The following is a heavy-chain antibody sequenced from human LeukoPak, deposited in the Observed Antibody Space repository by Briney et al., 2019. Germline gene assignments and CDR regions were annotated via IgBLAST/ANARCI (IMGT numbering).Heavy chain of an antibody. Sequence: SETLSLTCAVYGGSFSGYYWSWIRQPPGKGLEWIGYIYYSGSTYYNPSLKSRVTISVDTSKNQFSLKLSSVTAADTAVYYCARDRPNPLYCSGGSCYIGGNPNDAFDIWGQGTMVTVSS. CDR2: IYYSGST. CDR3: ARDRPNPLYCSGGSCYIGGNPNDAFDI. D-gene: IGHD2-15*01. CDR1: GGSFSGYY. V-gene: IGHV4-30-4*08. J-gene: IGHJ3*02.